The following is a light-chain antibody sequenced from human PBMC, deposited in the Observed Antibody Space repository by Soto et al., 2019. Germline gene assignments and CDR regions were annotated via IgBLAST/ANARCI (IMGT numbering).Light chain of an antibody. CDR2: DNN. J-gene: IGLJ1*01. CDR3: GTWDTSLSAYL. CDR1: TFNIGVNS. Sequence: SVLTQPPSVSAAPGQKVTISCSGSTFNIGVNSVSWYQQVPGTAPKLLIYDNNKRPSGIPDRFSGSRSGTSGTLGITGLQPGDEADYFCGTWDTSLSAYLFGTGTKVTVL. V-gene: IGLV1-51*01.